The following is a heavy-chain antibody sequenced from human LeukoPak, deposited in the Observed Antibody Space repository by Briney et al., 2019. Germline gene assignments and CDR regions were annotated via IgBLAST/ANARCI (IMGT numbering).Heavy chain of an antibody. V-gene: IGHV4-4*07. CDR2: VYTSGTT. D-gene: IGHD5-12*01. CDR1: GGSISGYF. J-gene: IGHJ4*02. Sequence: SGTLSLTCTVSGGSISGYFWTWIRQPAGKELEWIGRVYTSGTTYYNPSLESRVTISLDTFNNHFSLRVTSVTAADTAIYYCARGTEKTRISGYYSFDHWGRGLLVTVSS. CDR3: ARGTEKTRISGYYSFDH.